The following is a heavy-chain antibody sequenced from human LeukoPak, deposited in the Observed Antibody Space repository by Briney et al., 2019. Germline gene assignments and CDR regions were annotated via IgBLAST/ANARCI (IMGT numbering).Heavy chain of an antibody. CDR2: MSPNSGST. J-gene: IGHJ4*02. CDR3: AREEYDILTGSYYFDY. D-gene: IGHD3-9*01. Sequence: GASVKVSCKASGYTFTSYDINWVRQATGQGLEWMGWMSPNSGSTGYAQKFQGRVTMTRDTSISTAYMELRSLRSDDTAVYYCAREEYDILTGSYYFDYWGQGALVTVSS. V-gene: IGHV1-8*01. CDR1: GYTFTSYD.